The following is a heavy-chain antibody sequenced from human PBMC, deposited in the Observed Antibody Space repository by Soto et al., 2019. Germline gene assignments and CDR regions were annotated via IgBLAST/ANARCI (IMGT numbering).Heavy chain of an antibody. CDR3: ARGHIVGATMFALDI. J-gene: IGHJ3*02. Sequence: GGSLRLSCVGSGFTFSSHAMHWVRQAPGKGLEWVTFISNDGSNKYYADSVKGRFTVSRDNSKNTLYLQMNSLRSEDTAVYYCARGHIVGATMFALDIWGQGTMVTVSS. CDR1: GFTFSSHA. V-gene: IGHV3-30*04. D-gene: IGHD1-26*01. CDR2: ISNDGSNK.